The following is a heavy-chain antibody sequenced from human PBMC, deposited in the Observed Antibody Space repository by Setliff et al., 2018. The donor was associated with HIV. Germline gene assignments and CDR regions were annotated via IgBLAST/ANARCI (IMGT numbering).Heavy chain of an antibody. D-gene: IGHD3-16*01. J-gene: IGHJ4*02. CDR2: IYYSGST. CDR1: GGSISSYY. CDR3: ARDLVGKNYVDY. V-gene: IGHV4-59*01. Sequence: SETLSLTCTVSGGSISSYYWSWIRQPPGKGLEWIGYIYYSGSTNYNPSLKSRVTISVDTSKSQFSLKLSSVTAADTAVYYCARDLVGKNYVDYWGQGTLVTVSS.